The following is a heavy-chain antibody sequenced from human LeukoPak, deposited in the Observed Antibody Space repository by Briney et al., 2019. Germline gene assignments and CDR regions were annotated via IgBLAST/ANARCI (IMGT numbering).Heavy chain of an antibody. CDR3: AKDVIQYGDYGYDY. J-gene: IGHJ4*02. Sequence: ETLSLTCTVSGGSMSSYYWSWVRQAPGKGLQWVSVISTSVDTTDYAESVKGRFTISRDNSKNTLYLQMNSLRVEDTAVYYCAKDVIQYGDYGYDYWGQGTLVTVSS. V-gene: IGHV3-23*01. CDR1: GGSMSSYY. D-gene: IGHD4-17*01. CDR2: ISTSVDTT.